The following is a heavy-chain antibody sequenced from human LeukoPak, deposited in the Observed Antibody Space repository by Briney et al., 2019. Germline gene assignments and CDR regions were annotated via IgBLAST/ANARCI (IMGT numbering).Heavy chain of an antibody. J-gene: IGHJ5*02. CDR2: INPSGGST. D-gene: IGHD4-17*01. Sequence: PSASVKVSCKASGYTFTSYYMHWVRQAPGQGLEWMGIINPSGGSTSYAQKFQGRVTITADKSTSTAYMELSSLRSEDTAVYYCARASDYGDSVRWFDPWGQGTLVTVSS. V-gene: IGHV1-46*01. CDR1: GYTFTSYY. CDR3: ARASDYGDSVRWFDP.